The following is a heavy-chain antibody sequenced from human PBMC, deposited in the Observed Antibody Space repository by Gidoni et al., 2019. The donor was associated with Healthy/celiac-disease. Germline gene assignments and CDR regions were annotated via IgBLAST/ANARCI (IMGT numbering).Heavy chain of an antibody. CDR2: INQSGST. D-gene: IGHD5-18*01. V-gene: IGHV4-34*01. J-gene: IGHJ4*02. CDR1: GGSFSRYS. CDR3: ARGRVDTARVTTIHCDY. Sequence: HVQLQQWGAGLLNPSATLSLTCAVYGGSFSRYSWSWIRQPPGKGLEWIGEINQSGSTNYNPSLKSRVTISVDTSKNQFSLKLSSVTAADTAVYYCARGRVDTARVTTIHCDYWGQGTLVTVSS.